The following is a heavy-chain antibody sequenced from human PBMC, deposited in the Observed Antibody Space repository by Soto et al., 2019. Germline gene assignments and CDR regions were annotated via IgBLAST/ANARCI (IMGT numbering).Heavy chain of an antibody. V-gene: IGHV3-7*01. D-gene: IGHD2-2*01. CDR3: AKQLGYCSSTNCLLDY. CDR1: GFTFSSYW. CDR2: IKQDGSEK. Sequence: GGSLRLSCAASGFTFSSYWMSWVRQAPGKGLEWVANIKQDGSEKYYVDSVKGRFTISRDNAKNSLYLQMNSLRAEDTAVYYCAKQLGYCSSTNCLLDYWGQGTLVTVSS. J-gene: IGHJ4*02.